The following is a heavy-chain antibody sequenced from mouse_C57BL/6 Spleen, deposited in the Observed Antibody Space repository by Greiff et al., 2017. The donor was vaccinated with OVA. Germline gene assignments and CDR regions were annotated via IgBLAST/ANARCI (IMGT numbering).Heavy chain of an antibody. CDR1: GFSLSTSGMG. V-gene: IGHV8-12*01. CDR3: ARVHYDDSSVLNWYFDV. D-gene: IGHD1-1*01. CDR2: IDWDDDK. J-gene: IGHJ1*03. Sequence: QVNLKVSGPGILQSSQTLSLTCSFSGFSLSTSGMGVRWIRQPSGKGLEWLAHIDWDDDKRYNPSLKSRLTISKDTSRNQVFLKINIVDTADTATYDYARVHYDDSSVLNWYFDVWGTGTTVTVSS.